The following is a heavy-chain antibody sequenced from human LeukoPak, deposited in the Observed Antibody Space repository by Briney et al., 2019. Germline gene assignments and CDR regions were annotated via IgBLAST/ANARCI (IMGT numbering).Heavy chain of an antibody. CDR3: ARDSGYGDYAPPSPYY. CDR1: GFTFSSYG. D-gene: IGHD4-17*01. Sequence: GGSLRLSCAASGFTFSSYGMHWVRQAPGKGLVWVSRINSDGSSTSYADSVKGRFTISRDNAKNTLYLQMNSLRAEDTAVYYCARDSGYGDYAPPSPYYWGQGTLVTVSS. J-gene: IGHJ4*02. CDR2: INSDGSST. V-gene: IGHV3-74*01.